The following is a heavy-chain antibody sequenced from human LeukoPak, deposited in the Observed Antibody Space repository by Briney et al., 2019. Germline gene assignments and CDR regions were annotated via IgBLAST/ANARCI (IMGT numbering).Heavy chain of an antibody. CDR2: ISWNGGSI. D-gene: IGHD3-22*01. CDR1: GFTFDDYA. J-gene: IGHJ6*03. V-gene: IGHV3-9*01. Sequence: GGSLRLSCAASGFTFDDYAMHWVRQAPGKGLEWVSGISWNGGSIGYADSVKGRFTISRDNAKNSLYLQMNSLRAEDTALYYCAKGRLLYYMDVWGKGTTVTVSS. CDR3: AKGRLLYYMDV.